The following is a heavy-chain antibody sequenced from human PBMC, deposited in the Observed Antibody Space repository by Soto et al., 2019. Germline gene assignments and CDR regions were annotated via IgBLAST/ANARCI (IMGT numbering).Heavy chain of an antibody. J-gene: IGHJ4*02. CDR2: ISAYNGNT. V-gene: IGHV1-18*01. CDR1: GYTFTSYG. Sequence: QVQLVQSGAEVKKPGASVKVSCKASGYTFTSYGISWVRQAPGQGLEWMGWISAYNGNTNYAQKLQGRVTMTKDTSKRTAYRELRSRRSDDTAVYYCASSLLVGYGLEGESDWGQGTLVTVSS. CDR3: ASSLLVGYGLEGESD. D-gene: IGHD5-18*01.